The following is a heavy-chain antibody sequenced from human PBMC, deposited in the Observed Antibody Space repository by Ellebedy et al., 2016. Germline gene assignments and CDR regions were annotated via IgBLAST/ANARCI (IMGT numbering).Heavy chain of an antibody. CDR1: GYSFTSYW. D-gene: IGHD6-6*01. CDR2: IYPGDSDT. CDR3: ARGIRYSGSSYDAFDV. Sequence: GESLKISXKGSGYSFTSYWIGWVRQMPGKGLEWMGIIYPGDSDTRYSPSFQGLVTISADTSINTAYLQWTSLKASDTALYYCARGIRYSGSSYDAFDVWGQGTLVTVSS. J-gene: IGHJ3*01. V-gene: IGHV5-51*01.